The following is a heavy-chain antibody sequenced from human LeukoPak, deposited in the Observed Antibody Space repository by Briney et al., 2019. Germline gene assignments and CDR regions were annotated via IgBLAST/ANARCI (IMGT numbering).Heavy chain of an antibody. CDR2: IRQDGSEK. J-gene: IGHJ5*02. Sequence: GGSLRLSCAASGFTFSGYWMTWVRQAPGKGLEWVANIRQDGSEKYYVDSVKGRFTISRDNADNSLLLQMNSLRAEDTAVYYCITGVGWFDPWGQGTLVTVSS. D-gene: IGHD1-26*01. V-gene: IGHV3-7*01. CDR1: GFTFSGYW. CDR3: ITGVGWFDP.